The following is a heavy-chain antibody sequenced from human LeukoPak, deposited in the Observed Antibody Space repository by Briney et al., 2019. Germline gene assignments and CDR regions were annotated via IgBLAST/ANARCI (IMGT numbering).Heavy chain of an antibody. J-gene: IGHJ6*02. V-gene: IGHV4-34*01. CDR3: ARATDDEFYLYYGMDV. CDR1: GGSFSGYY. CDR2: ISQSGST. Sequence: SETLSLTCAVYGGSFSGYYWSWIRQPPGRGLEWIGEISQSGSTNYNPSLKSRITMSVDTSKNQFSLQLRSMTAADTAVYFCARATDDEFYLYYGMDVWGQGTTVTVSS. D-gene: IGHD3-16*01.